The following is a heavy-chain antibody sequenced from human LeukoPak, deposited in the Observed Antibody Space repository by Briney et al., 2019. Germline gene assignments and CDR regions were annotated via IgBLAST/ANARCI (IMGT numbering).Heavy chain of an antibody. CDR1: GFTFSSYG. D-gene: IGHD2-15*01. V-gene: IGHV3-23*01. J-gene: IGHJ4*02. CDR3: AKWGCSGGSCYPFDY. CDR2: IGGRDGVTT. Sequence: GGSLRLSCAASGFTFSSYGMNWVRQAPGKGLEWVSGIGGRDGVTTYYTSSVKGRFTISRDNSKNTLYLQMNSLRAEDTAIYYCAKWGCSGGSCYPFDYWGQGTLVTVSS.